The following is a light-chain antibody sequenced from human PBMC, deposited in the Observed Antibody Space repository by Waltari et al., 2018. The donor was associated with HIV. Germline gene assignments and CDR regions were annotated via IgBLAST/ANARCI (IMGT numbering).Light chain of an antibody. Sequence: DIVMTQTPPSLSVTPGQPASFSCNSSQSLKHTDGKTYLYWYLQRPGQSPQVLIYEVSNRYAGVPDRFSGSGSGTHFTLKIARVEAEDVGSYYCMQSLHLLYTFGQGTKLEIK. J-gene: IGKJ2*01. CDR1: QSLKHTDGKTY. CDR2: EVS. CDR3: MQSLHLLYT. V-gene: IGKV2D-29*02.